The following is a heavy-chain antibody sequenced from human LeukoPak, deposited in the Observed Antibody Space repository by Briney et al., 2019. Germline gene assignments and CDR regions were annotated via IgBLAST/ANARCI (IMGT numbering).Heavy chain of an antibody. CDR1: GDSFTSVTDY. V-gene: IGHV4-39*07. Sequence: SETLSLTCTVSGDSFTSVTDYWAWIRQPPGKGLEWIASGDYSGGTYYNPSLESRVAISADMSKNQISLKLTSVTGADTAVYYCAGERGEEYSSGWYKTNYFYNWGQGIRVTVSS. D-gene: IGHD6-19*01. J-gene: IGHJ4*02. CDR2: GDYSGGT. CDR3: AGERGEEYSSGWYKTNYFYN.